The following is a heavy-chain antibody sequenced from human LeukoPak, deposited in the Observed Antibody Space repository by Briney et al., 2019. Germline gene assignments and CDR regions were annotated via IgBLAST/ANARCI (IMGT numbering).Heavy chain of an antibody. CDR3: ARLPGYSYGPDY. D-gene: IGHD5-18*01. J-gene: IGHJ4*02. V-gene: IGHV4-61*02. CDR1: GGSISSGSYY. CDR2: IYTSGST. Sequence: TSETLSLTCTVSGGSISSGSYYWSWIRQPAGKGLEWIGRIYTSGSTNYNPSLKSRVTISVDTSKNQFSLKLSSVTAADTAVYYCARLPGYSYGPDYWGQGTLVTVSS.